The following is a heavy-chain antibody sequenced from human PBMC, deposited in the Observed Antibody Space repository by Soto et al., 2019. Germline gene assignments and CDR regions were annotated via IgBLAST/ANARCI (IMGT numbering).Heavy chain of an antibody. CDR2: IIPIFGTA. CDR3: AREPPDYYDSSGYYSAFDI. D-gene: IGHD3-22*01. Sequence: QVQLVQSGAEVKKPGSSVKVSCKASGGTFSSYAISWVRQAPGQGLEWMGGIIPIFGTANYAQKYQGRVTITEDESTSTAYMELRSLISEDTAVYYCAREPPDYYDSSGYYSAFDIWGQGTMVTVSS. CDR1: GGTFSSYA. J-gene: IGHJ3*02. V-gene: IGHV1-69*01.